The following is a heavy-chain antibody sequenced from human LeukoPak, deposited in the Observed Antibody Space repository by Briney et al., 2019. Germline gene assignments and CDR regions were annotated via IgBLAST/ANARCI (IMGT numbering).Heavy chain of an antibody. CDR2: IKTDGSEK. CDR3: ATFSSLNRREFQY. CDR1: GFTFSNYW. J-gene: IGHJ1*01. D-gene: IGHD2-2*01. Sequence: GGSLRLSCEGSGFTFSNYWMGWVRQAPGKGLQWVANIKTDGSEKYYVDSVKGRFTISRDNAKNSLYLQMNSLRAEDTAVYYCATFSSLNRREFQYWGQGTLLTVSS. V-gene: IGHV3-7*01.